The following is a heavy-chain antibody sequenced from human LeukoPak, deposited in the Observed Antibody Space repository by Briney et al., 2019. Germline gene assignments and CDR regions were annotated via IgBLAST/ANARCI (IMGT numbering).Heavy chain of an antibody. J-gene: IGHJ6*03. CDR2: INPNSGGT. CDR1: GYTFTGYY. CDR3: ATYGDCSSTSCYQRRYYYYYMDV. D-gene: IGHD2-2*01. Sequence: ASVKVSCKTSGYTFTGYYMHWVRQAPGQGLEWMGWINPNSGGTNCAQKFQGRVTMTRDTSISTAYMELSRLRSDDTAVYYCATYGDCSSTSCYQRRYYYYYMDVWGKGTTVTISS. V-gene: IGHV1-2*02.